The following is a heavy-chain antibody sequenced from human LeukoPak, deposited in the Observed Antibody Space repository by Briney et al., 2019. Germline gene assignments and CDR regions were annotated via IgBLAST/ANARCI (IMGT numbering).Heavy chain of an antibody. J-gene: IGHJ2*01. CDR1: GYTFTSYG. V-gene: IGHV1-18*01. CDR3: ARVTSSWNPRSLFYGYFVL. Sequence: ASVKVSCKASGYTFTSYGISWVRQAPGQGLEWMGWISAYNGNTNYAQKLQGRVTMTTDTSTSTAYMELRSLRSDDTAVYYCARVTSSWNPRSLFYGYFVLGGRGPLFTVSS. CDR2: ISAYNGNT. D-gene: IGHD6-13*01.